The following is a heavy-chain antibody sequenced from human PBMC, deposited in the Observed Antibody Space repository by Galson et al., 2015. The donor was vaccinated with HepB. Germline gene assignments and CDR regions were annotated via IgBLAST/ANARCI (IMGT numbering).Heavy chain of an antibody. J-gene: IGHJ6*02. CDR3: ARFGHYATSGYWSDGMDV. Sequence: SLRLSCAASGFSFSDYYMTWIRQAPGKGLEWVSYITNSGTTIYYADSVKGRFTISRDNAKNSLYLQMNSLRAEDAAVYYCARFGHYATSGYWSDGMDVWGQGTTVTVSS. V-gene: IGHV3-11*01. D-gene: IGHD3-22*01. CDR1: GFSFSDYY. CDR2: ITNSGTTI.